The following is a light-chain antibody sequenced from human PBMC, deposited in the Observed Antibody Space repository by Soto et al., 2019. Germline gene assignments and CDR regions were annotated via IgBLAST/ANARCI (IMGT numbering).Light chain of an antibody. J-gene: IGLJ1*01. CDR3: CSYAGCSSYV. CDR2: EGS. CDR1: SSDIGSYNL. Sequence: SALTRPASVSGSPGQSITISCTGTSSDIGSYNLVSWYQQHPGKVPKLMIYEGSERPSGVSNRFSGSKSGNTASLTISGLQAEDEADYYCCSYAGCSSYVFGTGTKLTVL. V-gene: IGLV2-23*01.